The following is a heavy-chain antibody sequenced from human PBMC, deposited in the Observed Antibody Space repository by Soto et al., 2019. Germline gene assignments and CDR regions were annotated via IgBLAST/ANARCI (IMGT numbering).Heavy chain of an antibody. CDR3: ARDVAPNRSHDFSSGYPAGYYYYRMDV. J-gene: IGHJ6*02. CDR1: GYTFTSYY. CDR2: INPSGGST. D-gene: IGHD3-3*01. Sequence: ASVKVSCKASGYTFTSYYMHWVRQAPGQGLEWMGIINPSGGSTSYAQKFQGRVTMTRDTSTSTVYMELSSLRSEATAVYYCARDVAPNRSHDFSSGYPAGYYYYRMDVWAQGTTVTVSS. V-gene: IGHV1-46*01.